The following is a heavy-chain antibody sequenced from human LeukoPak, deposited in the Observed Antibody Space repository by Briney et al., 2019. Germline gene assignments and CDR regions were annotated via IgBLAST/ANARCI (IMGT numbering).Heavy chain of an antibody. CDR3: ARVRVQFLAGVGYYYGMDV. CDR1: GDSVSSNSAA. D-gene: IGHD3-10*01. CDR2: TYYRSKWYN. J-gene: IGHJ6*02. V-gene: IGHV6-1*01. Sequence: SQTLSLTCAISGDSVSSNSAAWNWIRQSPSGGLEWLGRTYYRSKWYNDYAVSVKSRITINPDTSKNQFSLQLNSVTPEDTAVYYCARVRVQFLAGVGYYYGMDVWGQGTTVTVSS.